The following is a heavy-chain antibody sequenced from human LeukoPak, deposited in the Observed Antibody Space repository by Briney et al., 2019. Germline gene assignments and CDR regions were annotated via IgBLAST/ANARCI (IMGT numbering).Heavy chain of an antibody. D-gene: IGHD3-3*01. CDR1: GGTFSSYA. V-gene: IGHV1-69*13. CDR2: IIPIFGTA. CDR3: ASPRPRTNYDFWSGYYFVCGMDA. J-gene: IGHJ6*02. Sequence: EASVKVSCKASGGTFSSYAISWVRQAPGQGLEWMGGIIPIFGTANYAQKFQGRVTITADESTSTAYMELSSLRSEDTAVYYCASPRPRTNYDFWSGYYFVCGMDAWGQGTTVTVSS.